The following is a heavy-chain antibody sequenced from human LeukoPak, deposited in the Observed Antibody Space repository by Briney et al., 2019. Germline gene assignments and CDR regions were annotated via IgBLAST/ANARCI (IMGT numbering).Heavy chain of an antibody. V-gene: IGHV4-59*11. Sequence: SETLSLTCTVSGGSISSHYWSWIRQPPGKGLEWIGYIYYSGSTNYNPSLKSRVTISVDTSKNQFSLKLSSVTAADTAVYYCADYGGNYWGQGTLVTVSS. CDR1: GGSISSHY. CDR3: ADYGGNY. J-gene: IGHJ4*02. CDR2: IYYSGST. D-gene: IGHD4-17*01.